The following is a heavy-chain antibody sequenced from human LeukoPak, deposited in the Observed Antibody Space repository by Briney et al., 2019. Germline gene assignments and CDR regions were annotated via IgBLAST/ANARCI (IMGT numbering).Heavy chain of an antibody. V-gene: IGHV2-5*02. CDR1: GFSLSAPGVG. Sequence: SGPTLVNPTQTLTLTCTFSGFSLSAPGVGVGWVRQPPGKALEWLALIYWDGDQRYSPSLKNRVTITKDTSKNQVVLTMANMDPVDTATYFCARSLNASGSYYNVWFGPWGQGTLVTVSS. CDR3: ARSLNASGSYYNVWFGP. J-gene: IGHJ5*02. D-gene: IGHD3-10*01. CDR2: IYWDGDQ.